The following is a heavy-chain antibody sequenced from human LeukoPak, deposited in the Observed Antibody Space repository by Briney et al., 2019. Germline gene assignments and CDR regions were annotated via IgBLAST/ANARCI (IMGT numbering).Heavy chain of an antibody. CDR3: ARGLGSGSFYDDFDI. V-gene: IGHV1-2*04. D-gene: IGHD3-10*01. J-gene: IGHJ3*02. CDR1: GYTFTRYY. Sequence: ASVKVSCKASGYTFTRYYMHWVRQAPGQGLEWMGWINPNSGGTNYAQKFQGWVTMTRNTSFSTAYMELSRLRSDDPAVYYCARGLGSGSFYDDFDIWGQGTMVTVSS. CDR2: INPNSGGT.